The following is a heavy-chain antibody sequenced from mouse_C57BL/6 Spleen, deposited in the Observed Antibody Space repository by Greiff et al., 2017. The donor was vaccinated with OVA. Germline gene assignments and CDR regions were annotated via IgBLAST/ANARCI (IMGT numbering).Heavy chain of an antibody. J-gene: IGHJ1*03. CDR3: ARRGDYDWYFDV. CDR1: GYTFTDYN. V-gene: IGHV1-22*01. CDR2: INPNNGGT. Sequence: VHVKQSGPELVKPGASVKMSCKASGYTFTDYNMHWVKQSHGKSLEWIGYINPNNGGTSYNQKFKGKATLTVNKSSSTADMELRSLTSEDSAVYYCARRGDYDWYFDVWGTGTTVTVSS. D-gene: IGHD2-4*01.